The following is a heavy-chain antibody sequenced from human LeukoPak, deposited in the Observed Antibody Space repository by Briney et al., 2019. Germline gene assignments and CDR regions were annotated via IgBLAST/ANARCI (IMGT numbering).Heavy chain of an antibody. V-gene: IGHV3-11*04. Sequence: PGGSLRLSCAASGFTFSDYLTSWVRQAPGKGLEWVSYISSSSYTIYYADSVRGRFTISRDNARNSLYLQMNSLRAEDTAVYYCARERPEFDSWGQGTLVTVSS. CDR2: ISSSSYTI. D-gene: IGHD1-14*01. CDR1: GFTFSDYL. CDR3: ARERPEFDS. J-gene: IGHJ4*02.